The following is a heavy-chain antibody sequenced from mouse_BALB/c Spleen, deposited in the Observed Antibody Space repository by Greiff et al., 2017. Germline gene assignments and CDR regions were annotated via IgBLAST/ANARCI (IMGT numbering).Heavy chain of an antibody. CDR2: IRLKSNNYAT. CDR3: TRGGGSWYFDV. J-gene: IGHJ1*01. V-gene: IGHV6-6*02. CDR1: GFTFSNYW. Sequence: EVKLQESGGGLVQPGGSMKLSCVASGFTFSNYWMNWVRQSPEKGLEWVAEIRLKSNNYATHYAESVKGRFTISRDDSKSSVYLQMNNLRAEDTGIYYCTRGGGSWYFDVWGAGTTVTVSS.